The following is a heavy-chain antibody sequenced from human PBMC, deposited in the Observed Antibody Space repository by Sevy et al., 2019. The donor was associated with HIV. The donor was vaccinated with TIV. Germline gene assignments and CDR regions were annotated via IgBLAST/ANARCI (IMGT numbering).Heavy chain of an antibody. CDR2: IYHSGST. CDR1: GYSISSGYY. CDR3: ARTVDYKIPAAIPIDY. V-gene: IGHV4-38-2*01. D-gene: IGHD2-2*02. J-gene: IGHJ4*02. Sequence: SETLSLTCAVSGYSISSGYYWGWIRQPPGKGLEWIGSIYHSGSTYYNPSLKSRVTISVDTSKNQFSLKLSSVTAADTAVYYCARTVDYKIPAAIPIDYWGQGTLVTVSS.